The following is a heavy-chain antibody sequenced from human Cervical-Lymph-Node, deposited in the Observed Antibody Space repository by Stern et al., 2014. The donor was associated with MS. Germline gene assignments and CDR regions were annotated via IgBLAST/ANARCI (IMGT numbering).Heavy chain of an antibody. D-gene: IGHD4-17*01. CDR3: ARVFGDYVFWFDP. V-gene: IGHV4-4*02. J-gene: IGHJ5*02. Sequence: VQLVESGPGLVKPSGTLSLTCAVSGGSISSSNWWSWVRQPPGKGLEWIGEIYHSGSTKYNPSLKSRVTISVDKSKNQFSLKLSSVTAADTAVYYCARVFGDYVFWFDPWGQGTLVTVSS. CDR2: IYHSGST. CDR1: GGSISSSNW.